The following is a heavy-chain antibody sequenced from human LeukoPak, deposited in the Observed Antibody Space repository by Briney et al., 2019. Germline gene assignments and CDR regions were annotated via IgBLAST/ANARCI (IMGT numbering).Heavy chain of an antibody. V-gene: IGHV3-15*01. CDR3: TTTHIVVVTAHCGIDY. Sequence: PGGSLRLSCAASGFTFINAWMSWVRHAPGKGLVWVGRIKSKTDGGTTDYAAPVKGRFTISRDDSKNTLYLQMNSLKTEDTDVYYCTTTHIVVVTAHCGIDYWGQGTLVTVSS. CDR2: IKSKTDGGTT. J-gene: IGHJ4*02. D-gene: IGHD2-21*02. CDR1: GFTFINAW.